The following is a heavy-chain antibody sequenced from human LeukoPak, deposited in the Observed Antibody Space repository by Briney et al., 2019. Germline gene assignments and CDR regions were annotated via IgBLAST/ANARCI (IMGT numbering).Heavy chain of an antibody. V-gene: IGHV1-18*01. CDR3: ARVMVVATYLTPDDY. Sequence: GASVKVSCKVSGYTFTSYGISWVRQAPGQGLEWMGWISAYNGNTNYTQKLQGRVTMTTDTSTSTAYMELRSLRSDDTAVYYCARVMVVATYLTPDDYWGQGTLVTVSS. CDR1: GYTFTSYG. CDR2: ISAYNGNT. D-gene: IGHD5-12*01. J-gene: IGHJ4*02.